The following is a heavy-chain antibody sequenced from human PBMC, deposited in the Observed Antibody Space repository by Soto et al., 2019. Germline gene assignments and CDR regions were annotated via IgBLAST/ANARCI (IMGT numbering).Heavy chain of an antibody. V-gene: IGHV3-72*01. CDR1: GFTFSDYY. Sequence: EVQLVESGGGLVQPGGSLRLSCAGSGFTFSDYYIDWVRQAPGKGLEWVGRSRDKGNSYSTDYAAFVKGRFTVSRDAPKNSLYLQMNSLKTEDTALYYCTRSITGTTSSDYWGQGTLVTVSS. CDR3: TRSITGTTSSDY. CDR2: SRDKGNSYST. J-gene: IGHJ4*02. D-gene: IGHD1-7*01.